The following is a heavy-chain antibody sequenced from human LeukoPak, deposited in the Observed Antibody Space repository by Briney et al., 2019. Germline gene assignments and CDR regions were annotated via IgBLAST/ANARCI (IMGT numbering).Heavy chain of an antibody. CDR1: GGSISSYY. V-gene: IGHV4-59*01. CDR2: IYYSGST. J-gene: IGHJ4*02. Sequence: SETLSLTCTVSGGSISSYYWSWIRQPPGKGLEWIGYIYYSGSTNYNPSLKSRVTISVDTSKNQFSLKLSSVTAADTAVYYCARDRIEFGDYYDSSGYYYFDYWGQGTLVTVSS. D-gene: IGHD3-22*01. CDR3: ARDRIEFGDYYDSSGYYYFDY.